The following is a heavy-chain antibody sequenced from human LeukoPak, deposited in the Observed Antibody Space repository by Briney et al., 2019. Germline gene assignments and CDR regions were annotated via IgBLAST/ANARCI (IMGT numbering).Heavy chain of an antibody. J-gene: IGHJ4*02. CDR3: ARDGNYDYVWGSYRLFDY. D-gene: IGHD3-16*02. CDR2: IKQDGSEK. CDR1: GFTFSSYW. Sequence: GGSLRLSCAASGFTFSSYWMSWVRQAPGKGLEWVANIKQDGSEKYYVDSVKGRFTISRDNAKNSLYLQMNSLRAEDTAVYYCARDGNYDYVWGSYRLFDYWGQGTLVTVSS. V-gene: IGHV3-7*01.